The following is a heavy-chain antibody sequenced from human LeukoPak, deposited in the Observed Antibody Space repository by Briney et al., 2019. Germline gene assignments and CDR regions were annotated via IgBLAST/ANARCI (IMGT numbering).Heavy chain of an antibody. CDR2: IYHSGST. CDR1: GYSISSGYY. D-gene: IGHD1-1*01. Sequence: SETLSLSCTVSGYSISSGYYWGWIRQPPGKGLEWIGSIYHSGSTYYNPSLKSRVTISVDTSKNQFSLKLSSVTAADTAVYYCATGRPRNATRLDDGLDMWGHGTLVTVSS. V-gene: IGHV4-38-2*02. CDR3: ATGRPRNATRLDDGLDM. J-gene: IGHJ3*02.